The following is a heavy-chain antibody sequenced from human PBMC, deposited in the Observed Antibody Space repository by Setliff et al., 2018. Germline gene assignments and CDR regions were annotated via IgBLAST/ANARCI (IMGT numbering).Heavy chain of an antibody. D-gene: IGHD2-21*01. V-gene: IGHV5-51*01. Sequence: GESLKPSCKGSGYSFTDYWIAWVRQTPGKGLEWMGTIYPGNADTRYSPSFQGQVTISTDTSINTAFLQWNNLKASDTAVYYCARRGERFFNWFDPWGQGTLVTVSS. CDR2: IYPGNADT. CDR1: GYSFTDYW. CDR3: ARRGERFFNWFDP. J-gene: IGHJ5*02.